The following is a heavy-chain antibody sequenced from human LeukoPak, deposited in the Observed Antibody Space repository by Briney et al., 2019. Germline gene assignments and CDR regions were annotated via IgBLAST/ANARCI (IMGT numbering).Heavy chain of an antibody. CDR1: GYTFTGYY. CDR2: INPNSGGT. CDR3: AREDFRILTHYYYGMDV. Sequence: ASVKVSCKASGYTFTGYYMHWVRQAPGQGLEWMAWINPNSGGTNYAQKFQGRVTMTRDTSISTAYMELSRLRSDDTAVYYCAREDFRILTHYYYGMDVWGQGTTVTVSS. D-gene: IGHD3/OR15-3a*01. V-gene: IGHV1-2*02. J-gene: IGHJ6*02.